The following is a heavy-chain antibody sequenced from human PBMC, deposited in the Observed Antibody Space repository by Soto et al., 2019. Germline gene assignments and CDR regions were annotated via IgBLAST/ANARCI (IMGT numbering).Heavy chain of an antibody. Sequence: SETLSLTCSVSGASISSRDYYWGWIRQTPGKGLEWIGNIDYNGVTYYNPSLKSRVTVSKDTSKNQFPLKVASVTAADTAIYYCGRVMIGTSRHTDSDYWGQGTQVTVS. CDR1: GASISSRDYY. V-gene: IGHV4-39*01. J-gene: IGHJ4*02. CDR3: GRVMIGTSRHTDSDY. CDR2: IDYNGVT. D-gene: IGHD2-2*01.